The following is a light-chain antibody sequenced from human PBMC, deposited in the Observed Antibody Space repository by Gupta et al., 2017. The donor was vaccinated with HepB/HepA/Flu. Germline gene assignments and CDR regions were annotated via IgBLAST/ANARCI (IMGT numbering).Light chain of an antibody. V-gene: IGLV3-25*03. CDR3: QSADSSGNYVV. J-gene: IGLJ3*02. CDR2: KDR. Sequence: SYELTQPPSVSVSPGQTARIPCSGDALPKHYAYWYQQRPGQASILVIFKDRERPSGIPERFSGSSSGTLVTLTISGAQAEDEADYYCQSADSSGNYVVFGGGTRLTVL. CDR1: ALPKHY.